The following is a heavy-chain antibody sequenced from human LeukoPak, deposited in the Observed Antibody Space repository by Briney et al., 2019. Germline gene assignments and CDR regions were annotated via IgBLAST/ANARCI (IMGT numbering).Heavy chain of an antibody. D-gene: IGHD1-20*01. CDR2: IYYSGST. J-gene: IGHJ4*02. V-gene: IGHV4-59*08. Sequence: KPSETLSLTCTVSGGSISSYYWSWIRQPPGKGLEWIGYIYYSGSTNYNPSLKSRVTISVDTSKNQFSLKLSSVTAADTAVYYCASVEYNWNDVDYWGQGTLVTVSS. CDR3: ASVEYNWNDVDY. CDR1: GGSISSYY.